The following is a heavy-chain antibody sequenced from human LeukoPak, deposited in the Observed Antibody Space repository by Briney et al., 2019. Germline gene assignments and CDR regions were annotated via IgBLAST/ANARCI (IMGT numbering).Heavy chain of an antibody. CDR2: ISAYNGNT. J-gene: IGHJ4*02. V-gene: IGHV1-18*01. D-gene: IGHD6-19*01. CDR3: ARDADDTEYSSGWPFFDY. CDR1: GYTFTNYG. Sequence: ALVKVSCKASGYTFTNYGISWVRQAPGQGLEWMGWISAYNGNTNYAQKLQGRVTMTTDTSTSTAYMELRSLRSDDTAVYYCARDADDTEYSSGWPFFDYWGQGTLVTVSS.